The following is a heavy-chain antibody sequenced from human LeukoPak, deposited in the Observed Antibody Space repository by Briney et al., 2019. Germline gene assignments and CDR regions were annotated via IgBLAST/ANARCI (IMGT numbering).Heavy chain of an antibody. CDR2: INHSGST. D-gene: IGHD4-17*01. CDR3: ARSFGTTVTTGYYYYMDV. V-gene: IGHV4-34*01. J-gene: IGHJ6*03. Sequence: SETLSLTCAVYGGSFNGYCWSWIRQPPGKGLEWIGEINHSGSTNYNPSLKSRVTISVDTSKNQFSLKLSSVTAADTAVYYCARSFGTTVTTGYYYYMDVWGKGTTVTVSS. CDR1: GGSFNGYC.